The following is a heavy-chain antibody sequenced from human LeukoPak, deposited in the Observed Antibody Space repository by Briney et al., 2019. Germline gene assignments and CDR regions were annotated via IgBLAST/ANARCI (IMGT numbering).Heavy chain of an antibody. J-gene: IGHJ3*02. CDR2: IYYSGST. CDR1: GGSISSSSYY. Sequence: SETLSLTCTVSGGSISSSSYYWGWIRQPPGKGLEWIGSIYYSGSTYYNPSLKSRVTISVDTSKNQFSLKLSSVTAADTAVYYCANDYNNAFDIWGQGAMVTVSS. CDR3: ANDYNNAFDI. D-gene: IGHD3-10*01. V-gene: IGHV4-39*01.